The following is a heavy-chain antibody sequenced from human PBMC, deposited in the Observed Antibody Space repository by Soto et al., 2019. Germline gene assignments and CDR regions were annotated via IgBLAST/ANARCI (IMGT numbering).Heavy chain of an antibody. CDR1: GDSVSSNSAA. CDR2: TYYRSKWYN. J-gene: IGHJ5*02. Sequence: SQTLSLTCAISGDSVSSNSAAWNWIRQSPSRGLEWLGRTYYRSKWYNDYAVSVKSRITINPDTSKNQFSLQLNSVTPEDTAVYYCARATIFGVVIILSNWFDPWGQGTLVTVSS. CDR3: ARATIFGVVIILSNWFDP. V-gene: IGHV6-1*01. D-gene: IGHD3-3*01.